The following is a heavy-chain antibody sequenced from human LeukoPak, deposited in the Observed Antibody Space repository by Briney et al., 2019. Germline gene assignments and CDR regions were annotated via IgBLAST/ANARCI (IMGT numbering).Heavy chain of an antibody. V-gene: IGHV5-51*01. CDR1: GXSFTSYC. D-gene: IGHD5-12*01. Sequence: GESLKISCKGSGXSFTSYCIGWVRQMPGKGLEWMGIIYPGDSDTRYSPSFQGQVTISADKSISTAYLQWSSLKASDTAMYYCARPATTTYYYYYYGLDVWGQGTTVTVSS. CDR2: IYPGDSDT. CDR3: ARPATTTYYYYYYGLDV. J-gene: IGHJ6*02.